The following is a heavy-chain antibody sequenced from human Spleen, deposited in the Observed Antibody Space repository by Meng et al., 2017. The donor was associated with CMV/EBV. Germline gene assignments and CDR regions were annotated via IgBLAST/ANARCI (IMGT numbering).Heavy chain of an antibody. CDR2: IYHSGST. CDR1: GGSISSSNW. D-gene: IGHD1-26*01. J-gene: IGHJ5*02. Sequence: CAVSGGSISSSNWWSWVRQPPGKGLEWIGEIYHSGSTNYNPSLKSRVTISVDKSKNQFPLKLSSVTAADTAVYYCARVGATQGWFDPWGQGTLVTVSS. CDR3: ARVGATQGWFDP. V-gene: IGHV4-4*02.